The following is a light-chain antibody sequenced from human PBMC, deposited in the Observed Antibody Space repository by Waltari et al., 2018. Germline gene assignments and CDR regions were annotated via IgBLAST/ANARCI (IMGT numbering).Light chain of an antibody. CDR1: QSVGTY. J-gene: IGKJ2*01. V-gene: IGKV3-11*01. Sequence: EIVLTQSPATLSLSPGDAATLSCRASQSVGTYLAWYQQKPGQPPRLLIYDALNRATGVPARFRGSGSGTDFTLTISSLEAEDFAVYYCQQRSNWTPHTFGQGARLEIK. CDR2: DAL. CDR3: QQRSNWTPHT.